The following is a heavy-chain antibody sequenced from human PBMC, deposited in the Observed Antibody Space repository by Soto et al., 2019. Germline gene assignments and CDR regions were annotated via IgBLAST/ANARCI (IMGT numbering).Heavy chain of an antibody. D-gene: IGHD3-9*01. CDR1: GFPLTSYG. CDR2: LSPSGDNT. V-gene: IGHV3-23*01. CDR3: AKDPSTGFADY. Sequence: RRLSCAASGFPLTSYGMNWVRQAPGRGLEWVSTLSPSGDNTHYADSAKGRFTISRDNSKNTLFLQMNSLRAEDTAVYYCAKDPSTGFADYWGMGTLVTVSS. J-gene: IGHJ4*02.